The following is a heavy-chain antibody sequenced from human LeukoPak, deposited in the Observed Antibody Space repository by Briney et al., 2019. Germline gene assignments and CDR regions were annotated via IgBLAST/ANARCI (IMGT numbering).Heavy chain of an antibody. CDR2: ISYDGSNK. V-gene: IGHV3-30*03. D-gene: IGHD6-19*01. CDR3: ATWSSGWQFDF. CDR1: AFTFRNYG. J-gene: IGHJ4*02. Sequence: PGGSLRLSCAGSAFTFRNYGMHWVRQAPGKGLEWVALISYDGSNKYYADSVKGRFTISRDNSKNTLYLQMNSLRAEDTAVYYCATWSSGWQFDFWGQGTLVSVSS.